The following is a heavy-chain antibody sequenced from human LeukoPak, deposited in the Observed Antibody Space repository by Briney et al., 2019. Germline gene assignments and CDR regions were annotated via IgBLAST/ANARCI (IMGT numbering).Heavy chain of an antibody. J-gene: IGHJ5*01. CDR2: IIPIFGTA. D-gene: IGHD6-19*01. CDR1: GGTFNSYA. Sequence: ASVKVSCKASGGTFNSYAISWVRQAPGQGLEWMGGIIPIFGTANYAQKFQGRVTITTDESTSTAYTELNRLRLEDTDVLFCESAVAAHNWFDSWLERTEVTVSS. V-gene: IGHV1-69*05. CDR3: ESAVAAHNWFDS.